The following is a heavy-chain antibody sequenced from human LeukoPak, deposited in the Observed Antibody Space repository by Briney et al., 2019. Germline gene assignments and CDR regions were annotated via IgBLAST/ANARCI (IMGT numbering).Heavy chain of an antibody. V-gene: IGHV3-48*04. CDR1: GFTFSRYG. D-gene: IGHD6-19*01. CDR2: ITGSSSNI. Sequence: GGSLRLSCGASGFTFSRYGMHRVRQAPGKGLEWVSFITGSSSNIYYADSVKGRFTISRDNAKNSLYLQMNSLRAEDTAVYYCARGGYSSGSTVYWGQGTLVTVSS. J-gene: IGHJ4*02. CDR3: ARGGYSSGSTVY.